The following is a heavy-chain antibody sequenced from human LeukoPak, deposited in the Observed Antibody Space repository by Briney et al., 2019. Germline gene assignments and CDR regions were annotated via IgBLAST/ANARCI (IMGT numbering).Heavy chain of an antibody. D-gene: IGHD2-2*02. CDR3: AKFPPAPHDIVVVPAAIQVSVGHDAFDI. V-gene: IGHV3-30*02. CDR2: IRYDGSNK. J-gene: IGHJ3*02. Sequence: QAGGSLRLSCAASGFTFSSYSMNWVRQAPGKGLEWVAFIRYDGSNKHYADSVKGRFTISRDNSKNTLYLQMNSLRAEDTAVYYCAKFPPAPHDIVVVPAAIQVSVGHDAFDIWGQGTMVTVSS. CDR1: GFTFSSYS.